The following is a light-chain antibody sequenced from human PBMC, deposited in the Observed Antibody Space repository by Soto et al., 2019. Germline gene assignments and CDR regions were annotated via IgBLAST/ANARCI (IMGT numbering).Light chain of an antibody. CDR3: QQYNNWPPWT. J-gene: IGKJ1*01. CDR1: QSISSN. CDR2: GAS. Sequence: EVVMTQSPATLSVSPGERATLSCRASQSISSNLAWYQQKPVQPPRLLIYGASTRATGIPARFGGSGSGTEFTLTISSLQSEDCAVYYCQQYNNWPPWTFGQGTKVEIK. V-gene: IGKV3-15*01.